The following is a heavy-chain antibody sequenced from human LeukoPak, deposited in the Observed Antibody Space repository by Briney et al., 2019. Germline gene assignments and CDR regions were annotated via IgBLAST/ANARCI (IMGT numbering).Heavy chain of an antibody. J-gene: IGHJ6*02. CDR2: IKEDGSEK. CDR1: GFTFSNYW. Sequence: GGSLRLSCAASGFTFSNYWMSWVRQAPGKGLEWVANIKEDGSEKYYVDSVKGRFTISRDNAKNSLYLQINSLRAEDTAVYYCARDRSHRRYYYYYGMDVWGQGTTVTVSS. V-gene: IGHV3-7*01. CDR3: ARDRSHRRYYYYYGMDV.